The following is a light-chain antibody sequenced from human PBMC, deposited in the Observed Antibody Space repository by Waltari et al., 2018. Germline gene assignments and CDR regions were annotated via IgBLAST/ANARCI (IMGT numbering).Light chain of an antibody. CDR1: SSHIGNTA. CDR2: DNN. V-gene: IGLV1-51*01. CDR3: ATWDSRLSVVV. Sequence: QSVLTQPPSVSAAPGQRVTISCPGGSSHIGNTAVSWYQQFPGTAPKLLITDNNKRPFGIPDRFSGSKSGTSATLGITGLQTGDEADYYCATWDSRLSVVVFGGGTKVTVL. J-gene: IGLJ3*02.